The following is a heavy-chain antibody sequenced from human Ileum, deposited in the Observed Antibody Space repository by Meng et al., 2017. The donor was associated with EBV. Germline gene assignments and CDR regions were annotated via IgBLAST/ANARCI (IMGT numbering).Heavy chain of an antibody. CDR1: GGSFSSRKYY. V-gene: IGHV4-39*07. D-gene: IGHD1-26*01. CDR2: IYYSGST. J-gene: IGHJ4*02. CDR3: ASRELAPFDY. Sequence: QLQLQGSGPGLVKSSDTLSLTCGVSGGSFSSRKYYWGRIPQPPGKALEWIASIYYSGSTSSNPSLQSRVSISVDKSKNQGSLNMTSMTAADTAVYYCASRELAPFDYWGQGTLVTVSS.